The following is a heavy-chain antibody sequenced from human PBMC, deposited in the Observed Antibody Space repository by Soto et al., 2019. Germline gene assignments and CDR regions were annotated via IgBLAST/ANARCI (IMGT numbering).Heavy chain of an antibody. Sequence: ASVKVSCKASGYTFTGYYSHWVRQAPGQGLEWMGWINPNSGGTNYAQRFQGWVTMTRDTSISTAYMELSRLRSDDTAVYYCARAVSGSYNIWGQGTLVTVSS. CDR3: ARAVSGSYNI. V-gene: IGHV1-2*04. J-gene: IGHJ4*02. CDR1: GYTFTGYY. CDR2: INPNSGGT. D-gene: IGHD1-26*01.